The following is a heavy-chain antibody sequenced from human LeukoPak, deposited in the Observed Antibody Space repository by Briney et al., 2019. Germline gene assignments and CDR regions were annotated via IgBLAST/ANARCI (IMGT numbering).Heavy chain of an antibody. J-gene: IGHJ5*02. CDR1: RGTFSSYA. D-gene: IGHD2-2*01. CDR2: IIPILGTA. Sequence: SVKVSCKASRGTFSSYAISWVRQAPGQGLEWMGGIIPILGTANYAQKFQGRVTITADESTSTAYMELSSLRSDDTAVYYCARDRRGRYCSTISCYLGCFDPWGQGTLVTVSS. CDR3: ARDRRGRYCSTISCYLGCFDP. V-gene: IGHV1-69*13.